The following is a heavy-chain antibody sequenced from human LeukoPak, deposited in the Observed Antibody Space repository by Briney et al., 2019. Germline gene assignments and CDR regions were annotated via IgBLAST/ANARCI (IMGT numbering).Heavy chain of an antibody. CDR3: ARGRPIPKGIAAAPYYYYYGMDV. CDR1: GGTFSSYA. J-gene: IGHJ6*04. Sequence: PVKVSCKASGGTFSSYAISWVRQAPGQGLEWMGGIIPIFGTANYAQKFQGRVTITADESTSTAYMELSSLRSEDTAVYYCARGRPIPKGIAAAPYYYYYGMDVWGKGTTVTVSS. CDR2: IIPIFGTA. V-gene: IGHV1-69*01. D-gene: IGHD6-13*01.